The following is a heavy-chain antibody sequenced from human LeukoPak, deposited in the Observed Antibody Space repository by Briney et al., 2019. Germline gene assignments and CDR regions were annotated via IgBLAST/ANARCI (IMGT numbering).Heavy chain of an antibody. J-gene: IGHJ6*03. CDR2: IKSRTDGGTT. Sequence: ARGSLRLSCAASGFTFSNAWMSWVRQAPGKGLEWVGRIKSRTDGGTTDYAAPVKGRFTISRDDSKNTLYLQMNSLKTEDTAVYYCTTGVGGSSWYNTPEWDYYYMDVWGKGTTVTVSS. CDR1: GFTFSNAW. CDR3: TTGVGGSSWYNTPEWDYYYMDV. D-gene: IGHD6-13*01. V-gene: IGHV3-15*01.